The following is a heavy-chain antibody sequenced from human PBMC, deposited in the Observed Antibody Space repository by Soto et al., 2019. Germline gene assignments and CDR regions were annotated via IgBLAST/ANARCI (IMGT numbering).Heavy chain of an antibody. CDR1: DGTFGGHC. D-gene: IGHD2-8*02. V-gene: IGHV4-34*01. CDR3: ARDKITGLFDY. J-gene: IGHJ4*02. Sequence: PLETLRLSCAVVDGTFGGHCWTWIRQPPGTGLEWIGEINHSGSTNYNPSLKSRVTISVDTSKNQFSLKLTSVTAADTAVYYCARDKITGLFDYWGQGTLVTVSS. CDR2: INHSGST.